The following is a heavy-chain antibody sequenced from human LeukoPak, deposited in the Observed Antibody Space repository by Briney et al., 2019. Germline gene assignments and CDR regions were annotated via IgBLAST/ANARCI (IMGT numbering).Heavy chain of an antibody. CDR2: IYTTGST. Sequence: SETLSLTCTVSGGSISSYYWSWIRQPAGKGLEWIGRIYTTGSTNYNPSLKSRVTMSIDTSKNRFSLKLSSVTAADTAVYYCARQGTISAPPIFDYWGQGTLVTVSS. J-gene: IGHJ4*02. CDR1: GGSISSYY. D-gene: IGHD6-6*01. V-gene: IGHV4-4*07. CDR3: ARQGTISAPPIFDY.